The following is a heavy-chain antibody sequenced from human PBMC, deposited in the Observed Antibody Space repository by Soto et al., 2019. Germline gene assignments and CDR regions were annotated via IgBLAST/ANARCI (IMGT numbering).Heavy chain of an antibody. CDR2: IYSGGST. V-gene: IGHV3-66*01. J-gene: IGHJ4*02. CDR1: GFTVSSNY. CDR3: ASSGYDFLTAAFDY. D-gene: IGHD5-12*01. Sequence: EVQLVESGGGLVQPGGSLRLSCAASGFTVSSNYMSWVRQAPGKGLEWVSVIYSGGSTYYADSVKGRFTISRDNSKNTLCLQINSLRAEDTAVYYCASSGYDFLTAAFDYWGQGTLVTVSS.